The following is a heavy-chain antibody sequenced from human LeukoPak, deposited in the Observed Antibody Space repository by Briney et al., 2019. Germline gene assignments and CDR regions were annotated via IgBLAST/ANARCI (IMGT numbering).Heavy chain of an antibody. V-gene: IGHV3-23*01. CDR1: GFTFSSYA. D-gene: IGHD3-10*01. CDR2: ISSSGDNT. CDR3: AKERGIAKPFDY. Sequence: GRSLRLSCAASGFTFSSYAMHWVRQAPGKGLEWVSAISSSGDNTYYADSVKGRFTISRDNSKNTLYLQMNSLRAEDTAVYYCAKERGIAKPFDYWGQGALVTVAS. J-gene: IGHJ4*02.